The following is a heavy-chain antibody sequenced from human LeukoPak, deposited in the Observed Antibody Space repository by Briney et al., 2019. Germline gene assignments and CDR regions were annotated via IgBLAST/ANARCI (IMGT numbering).Heavy chain of an antibody. CDR2: IIPALGTA. Sequence: ASVKVSCKTSGDTFTNYAFTWVRQAPGQGFEWLGGIIPALGTADHSRRFQGRVTITADESTTTVYMELSSLTSEDTAVYYCAGEDAGNLGIDYWGQGTLVTVSS. D-gene: IGHD1-26*01. CDR1: GDTFTNYA. CDR3: AGEDAGNLGIDY. J-gene: IGHJ4*02. V-gene: IGHV1-69*13.